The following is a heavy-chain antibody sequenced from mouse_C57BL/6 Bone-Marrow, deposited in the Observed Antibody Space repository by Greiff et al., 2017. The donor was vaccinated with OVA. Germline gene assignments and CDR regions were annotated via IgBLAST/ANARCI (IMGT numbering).Heavy chain of an antibody. CDR3: AITTVVAPSY. Sequence: QVQLQQPGAELVMPGASVKLSCKASGYTFTSYWMHWVKQRPGQGLEWIGEIDPSDSYTTYNQKFKGKSTLTVDKSSSTAYMQLSSLTSEDSAVYYCAITTVVAPSYWGQGTLVTVSA. D-gene: IGHD1-1*01. CDR2: IDPSDSYT. J-gene: IGHJ3*01. V-gene: IGHV1-69*01. CDR1: GYTFTSYW.